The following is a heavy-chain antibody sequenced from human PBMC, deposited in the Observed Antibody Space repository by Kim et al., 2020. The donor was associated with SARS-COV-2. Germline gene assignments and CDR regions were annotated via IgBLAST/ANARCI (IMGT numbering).Heavy chain of an antibody. CDR2: YI. J-gene: IGHJ5*02. Sequence: YIYYADSVKGRFTISRDNAKNSLYLQMNNLRAEDTAVYYCARARGNWFDPWGQGTLVTVSS. V-gene: IGHV3-21*01. CDR3: ARARGNWFDP.